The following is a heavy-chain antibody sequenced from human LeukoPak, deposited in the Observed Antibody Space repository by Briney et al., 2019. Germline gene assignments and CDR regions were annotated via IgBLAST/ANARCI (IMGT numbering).Heavy chain of an antibody. CDR3: AKDRAGNSWNFDY. CDR2: IRKDGINT. J-gene: IGHJ4*02. CDR1: GFSFSDYG. V-gene: IGHV3-30*02. D-gene: IGHD6-13*01. Sequence: PGGSLRLSCAASGFSFSDYGMHWVRQAPGKGLEWVSFIRKDGINTNYVDSVKGRFTISRDTSNKMVYLQMNSLRTEGMAVYYCAKDRAGNSWNFDYWGQGILVAVSS.